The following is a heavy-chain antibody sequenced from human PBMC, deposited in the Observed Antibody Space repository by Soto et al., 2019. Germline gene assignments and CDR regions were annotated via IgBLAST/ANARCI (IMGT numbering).Heavy chain of an antibody. V-gene: IGHV3-30-3*01. CDR3: ARDVDSSGCLESSYYYYGMDV. CDR2: ISYDGSNK. CDR1: GFTFSSYA. Sequence: QMQLVESGGGVVQPGRSLRLSCAASGFTFSSYAMHWVRQAPGKGLEWVAVISYDGSNKYYADSVKGRFTISRDNSKNTPYLQMNSLRAEDTAVYYCARDVDSSGCLESSYYYYGMDVWGQGTTVTVSS. J-gene: IGHJ6*02. D-gene: IGHD6-19*01.